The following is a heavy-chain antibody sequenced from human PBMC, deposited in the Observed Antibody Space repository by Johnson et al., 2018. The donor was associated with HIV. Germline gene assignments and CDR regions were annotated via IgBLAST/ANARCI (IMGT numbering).Heavy chain of an antibody. V-gene: IGHV3-30*04. Sequence: QVQLVESGGGVVQPGRSMRLSCAASGFTFSSYDLHWVRQAPGKGLEWVAVISYDGSNTYYADSVTGRFTISRDNSKNTLYLQINSLRTEDTAVYYCARENYRRRDAFDVWGQGTVVIVSS. J-gene: IGHJ3*01. CDR1: GFTFSSYD. CDR3: ARENYRRRDAFDV. D-gene: IGHD1-7*01. CDR2: ISYDGSNT.